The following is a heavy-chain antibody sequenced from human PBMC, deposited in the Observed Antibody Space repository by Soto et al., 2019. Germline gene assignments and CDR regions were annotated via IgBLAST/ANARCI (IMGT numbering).Heavy chain of an antibody. CDR1: GDSINSNY. V-gene: IGHV4-59*01. CDR3: AREINRYFDS. Sequence: SETLSLTCTVSGDSINSNYWGWIRQPPGKGLEWIGHISYSGSTDYNPALKSRVTISKDTSKNQFSLHLSSVTAADTAVYFCAREINRYFDSWGQGSVVTVSS. J-gene: IGHJ4*02. CDR2: ISYSGST.